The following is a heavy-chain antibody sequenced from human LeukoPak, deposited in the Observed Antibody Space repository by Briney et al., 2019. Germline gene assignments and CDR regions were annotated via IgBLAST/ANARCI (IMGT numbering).Heavy chain of an antibody. CDR3: AKDSDYDFWSGYVDY. J-gene: IGHJ4*02. V-gene: IGHV3-23*01. D-gene: IGHD3-3*01. CDR1: GFTFSSYA. Sequence: GGSLRLSCAASGFTFSSYAMSWVRQAPGKGLEWVSAISGSGGSTYYADSVKGRFTISRDNSKNTLYLQMNSLRAEDTAVYYCAKDSDYDFWSGYVDYWGQGTLVTVSS. CDR2: ISGSGGST.